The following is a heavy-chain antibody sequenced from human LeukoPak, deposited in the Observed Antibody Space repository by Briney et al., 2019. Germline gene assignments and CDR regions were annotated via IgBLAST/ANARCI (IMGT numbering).Heavy chain of an antibody. Sequence: GGSLRLSCAASGFTFSSYGMHWVRQGPGKGLVGVSRINSDGSTTNYADSVKGRFTISRDNAKNTLYSQMNSLRAEDTAVYYCVRVDGGYWGQGTLVTVSS. CDR3: VRVDGGY. V-gene: IGHV3-74*01. CDR2: INSDGSTT. CDR1: GFTFSSYG. J-gene: IGHJ4*02. D-gene: IGHD3-16*01.